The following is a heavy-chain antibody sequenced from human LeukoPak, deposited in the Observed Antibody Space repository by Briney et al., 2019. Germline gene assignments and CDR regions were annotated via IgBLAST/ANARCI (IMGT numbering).Heavy chain of an antibody. J-gene: IGHJ4*02. D-gene: IGHD2-2*01. CDR2: INQDGSEQ. Sequence: PGGSLRLSRAASGFTFSSYWMSWVRQAPGKGLEWVANINQDGSEQYYVDSVKGRFTISRDNTKNSLYLQMNSLRAEDTAVYYCARVGYCSTTSCYWRAFDYWGQGTLVTVSS. CDR1: GFTFSSYW. CDR3: ARVGYCSTTSCYWRAFDY. V-gene: IGHV3-7*01.